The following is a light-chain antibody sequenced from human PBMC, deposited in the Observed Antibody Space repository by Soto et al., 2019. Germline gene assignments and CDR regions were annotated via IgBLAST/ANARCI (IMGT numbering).Light chain of an antibody. V-gene: IGKV1-33*01. CDR3: EQFDSVTCT. CDR2: DAS. J-gene: IGKJ2*02. Sequence: QMTQSPSSLSVSVGARVTITCQARQDPTNYLIWYQQKPGKAPKLLIYDASSLGAGASSRLSGSRPCTRFTFTIRSCQPEDVVPSYCEQFDSVTCTFGQGNKLDI. CDR1: QDPTNY.